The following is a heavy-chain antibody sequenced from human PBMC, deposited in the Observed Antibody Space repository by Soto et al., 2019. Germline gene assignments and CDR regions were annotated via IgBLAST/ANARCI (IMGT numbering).Heavy chain of an antibody. CDR2: ISGRGDST. Sequence: EVQLLESGGGLVQPGGSLRLSCAASGFTFSSYAMSWVRQAPGKGLEWVSSISGRGDSTDHADPVKGRVTISRYKSKNTLYFQMNSLKVEDTAVYYCAKFPDYYSPSSSGSRYFGVWGQGTLVTVS. V-gene: IGHV3-23*01. D-gene: IGHD3-10*01. CDR1: GFTFSSYA. CDR3: AKFPDYYSPSSSGSRYFGV. J-gene: IGHJ4*02.